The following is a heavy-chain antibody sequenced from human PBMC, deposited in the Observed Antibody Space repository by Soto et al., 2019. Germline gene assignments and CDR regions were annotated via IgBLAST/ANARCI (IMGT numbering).Heavy chain of an antibody. Sequence: QVQLQESGPGLVKPSGTLSLTCAVSGGSISSSNWWSWVRQPTGKGLEWIGEIYHSGSTNYNPSLKGRGTISVDKSKNQFPLKLSSVTAADTAGYYCARGAGAGTRIDYWGQGTLVTVSS. CDR2: IYHSGST. CDR1: GGSISSSNW. V-gene: IGHV4-4*02. CDR3: ARGAGAGTRIDY. J-gene: IGHJ4*02. D-gene: IGHD6-19*01.